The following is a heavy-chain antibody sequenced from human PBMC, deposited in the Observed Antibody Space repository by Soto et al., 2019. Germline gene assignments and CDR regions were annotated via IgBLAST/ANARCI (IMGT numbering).Heavy chain of an antibody. V-gene: IGHV3-23*01. J-gene: IGHJ3*02. Sequence: EVQLLESGGGLIQPGGSLRVSCAASGFAFSSYAMSWVRQAPGKGLEWVSGIDRTGDNTYYADSVKGRFTISRDNSNNSLYLQMNSLRAEDTAVYYCAKHYSGSYHPDPFDMWGQGTMVTVSA. CDR2: IDRTGDNT. D-gene: IGHD1-26*01. CDR3: AKHYSGSYHPDPFDM. CDR1: GFAFSSYA.